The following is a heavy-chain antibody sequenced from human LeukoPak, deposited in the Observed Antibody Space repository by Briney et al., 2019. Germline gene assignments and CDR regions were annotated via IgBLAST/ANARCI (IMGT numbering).Heavy chain of an antibody. D-gene: IGHD3-10*01. CDR2: INWNSGGI. Sequence: PGRSLRLSCAASGFTFDDYAMHWVRQAPGKGLEWVSGINWNSGGIGYADSVKGRFTISRDNAKNSLYLQMNSLRAEDTALYYCAKGASFLWFGEGYFDYWGQGTLVTVSS. J-gene: IGHJ4*02. CDR1: GFTFDDYA. V-gene: IGHV3-9*01. CDR3: AKGASFLWFGEGYFDY.